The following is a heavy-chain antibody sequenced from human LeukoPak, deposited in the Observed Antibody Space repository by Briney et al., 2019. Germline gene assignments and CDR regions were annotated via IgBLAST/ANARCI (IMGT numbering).Heavy chain of an antibody. D-gene: IGHD4-17*01. J-gene: IGHJ4*02. Sequence: GGSLRLSCAASGFTLSNSARNWVRQAPGKVLEWVSYISNSGNTIYYADSVKGRFTISRDNAKNSLYLQMNSLRAEDTAVYYCARDLDGEYVFDYGGQGTVVTVSS. V-gene: IGHV3-48*04. CDR1: GFTLSNSA. CDR3: ARDLDGEYVFDY. CDR2: ISNSGNTI.